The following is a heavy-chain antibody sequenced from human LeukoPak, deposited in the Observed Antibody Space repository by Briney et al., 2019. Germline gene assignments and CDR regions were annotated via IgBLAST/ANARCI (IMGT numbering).Heavy chain of an antibody. CDR1: GGSISSSSYY. CDR3: ARRTVYYYDTSVPLRGWFDP. V-gene: IGHV4-39*01. J-gene: IGHJ5*02. CDR2: MYYSGNT. D-gene: IGHD3-22*01. Sequence: SETLSFTCTLSGGSISSSSYYWAWIRQPPGKGLEWIGSMYYSGNTYYNPSLRSRVFISGDTSKNQFSLKLRSVTAADTAVYYCARRTVYYYDTSVPLRGWFDPWGQGTLVTVSS.